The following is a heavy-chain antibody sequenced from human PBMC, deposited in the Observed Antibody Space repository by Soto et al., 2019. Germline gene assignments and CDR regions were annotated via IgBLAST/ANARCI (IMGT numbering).Heavy chain of an antibody. CDR1: GYTFTSYG. J-gene: IGHJ6*02. Sequence: GASVKVSCKASGYTFTSYGISWVRRAPGQGLEWMGWISPYNGDTNYAQKLQGRVTMTTDTSTSTAYMELRSLRSDDTAVYYCARDRGDTYYYYGMDVWGQGTTVTVSS. V-gene: IGHV1-18*01. CDR2: ISPYNGDT. CDR3: ARDRGDTYYYYGMDV.